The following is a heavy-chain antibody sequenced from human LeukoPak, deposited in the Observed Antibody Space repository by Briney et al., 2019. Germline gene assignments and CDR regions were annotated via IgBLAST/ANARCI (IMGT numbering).Heavy chain of an antibody. CDR1: GFTFSSYW. CDR3: ARGRDLIGPNYYYYYMDV. J-gene: IGHJ6*03. D-gene: IGHD3-9*01. CDR2: IKQDGSEK. V-gene: IGHV3-7*01. Sequence: GGSLRLSCAASGFTFSSYWMSWVRQAPGKGLEWVANIKQDGSEKYYVDSVKGRFTISRDNAKNSLYLQMNSLRAEDTAVYYCARGRDLIGPNYYYYYMDVWGKGTTVTVSS.